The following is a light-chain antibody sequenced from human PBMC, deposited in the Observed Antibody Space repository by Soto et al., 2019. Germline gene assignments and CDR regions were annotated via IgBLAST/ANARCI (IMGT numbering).Light chain of an antibody. CDR3: QQDYHSLT. V-gene: IGKV3D-7*01. J-gene: IGKJ4*01. CDR1: QSVSSSY. CDR2: GAS. Sequence: EIVMTQSPATLSLSPGERATLSCRASQSVSSSYLSWYQQKPGQAPRLLIYGASTRATGIPARFSGSGSGTDFTLTISSLQPEDSAVYYCQQDYHSLTFGGGTKVEIK.